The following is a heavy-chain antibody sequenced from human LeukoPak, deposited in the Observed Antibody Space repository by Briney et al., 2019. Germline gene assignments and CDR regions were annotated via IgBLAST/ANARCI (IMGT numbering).Heavy chain of an antibody. Sequence: GGSLRLSCAASGFTFSSYSMNWVRQAPGKGLEGVSSISSSSSYIYYADSVKGRFTISRDNAKNSLYLQMNSLRAEDTAVYYCARDQNYYGSGSQNYYYYYYMGVWGKGTTVTVSS. D-gene: IGHD3-10*01. CDR2: ISSSSSYI. CDR1: GFTFSSYS. J-gene: IGHJ6*03. V-gene: IGHV3-21*01. CDR3: ARDQNYYGSGSQNYYYYYYMGV.